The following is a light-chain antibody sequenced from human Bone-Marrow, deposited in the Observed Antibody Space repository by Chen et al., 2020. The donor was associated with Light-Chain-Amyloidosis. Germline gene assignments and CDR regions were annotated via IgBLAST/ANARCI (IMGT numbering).Light chain of an antibody. J-gene: IGLJ3*02. CDR2: DDS. CDR3: QVWDRSSDRPV. Sequence: SYVLTQPSSVSVAPGHTATLACGGNNIGTTSVPWYQQPPGQAPLLVVYDDSDRPAGIPERLSGSNSGNTATLTISRVEAGDEADYYCQVWDRSSDRPVFGGGTKLTVL. V-gene: IGLV3-21*02. CDR1: NIGTTS.